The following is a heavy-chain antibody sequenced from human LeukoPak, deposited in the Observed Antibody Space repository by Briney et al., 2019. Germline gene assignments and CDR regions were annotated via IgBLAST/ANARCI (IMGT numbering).Heavy chain of an antibody. Sequence: PSETLSLTCTVSGGSISSSSYYWGWIRRPPGKGLEWIGSIYYSGSTYYNPSLKSRVTISVDTSKNQFSLKLSSVTAADTAVYYCATQVVPAATIRGGNWFDPWGQGTLVTVSS. CDR2: IYYSGST. D-gene: IGHD2-2*01. CDR3: ATQVVPAATIRGGNWFDP. J-gene: IGHJ5*02. CDR1: GGSISSSSYY. V-gene: IGHV4-39*07.